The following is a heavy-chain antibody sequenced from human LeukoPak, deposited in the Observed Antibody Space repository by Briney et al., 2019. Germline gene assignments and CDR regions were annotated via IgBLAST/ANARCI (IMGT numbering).Heavy chain of an antibody. J-gene: IGHJ4*02. Sequence: GGSLRLSCAASGFTFSNYGMHWVRQAPGKGLEWVAVIWYDGSNKYYADSVKGRFTISRDNSKNTLYLQMNSLRAEDTAVYYCASSLPYSSTWNGFDYWGQGTLVTVPS. V-gene: IGHV3-33*01. CDR2: IWYDGSNK. CDR1: GFTFSNYG. CDR3: ASSLPYSSTWNGFDY. D-gene: IGHD6-13*01.